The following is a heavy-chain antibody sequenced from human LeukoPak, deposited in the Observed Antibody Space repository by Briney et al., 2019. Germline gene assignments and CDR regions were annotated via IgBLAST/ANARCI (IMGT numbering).Heavy chain of an antibody. V-gene: IGHV1-2*02. Sequence: ASVKVSCKASGYTFTGYYMHWVRRAPGQGLEWMGWINPNSGGTNYAQKFQGRVTMTRDTSISTAYMELSRLRSDDTAVYYCASEVVVVPPGPYGMDVWGQGTTVTVSS. CDR1: GYTFTGYY. CDR2: INPNSGGT. D-gene: IGHD2-2*01. J-gene: IGHJ6*02. CDR3: ASEVVVVPPGPYGMDV.